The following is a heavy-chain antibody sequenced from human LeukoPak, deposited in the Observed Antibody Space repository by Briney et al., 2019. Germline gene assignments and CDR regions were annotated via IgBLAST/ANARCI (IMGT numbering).Heavy chain of an antibody. Sequence: ASVKVSCRASGYTLTGYYMHWVRQAPGQGPEWMGWINPNSGGTNYAQKFQGRVTMTRDTSISTAYMELSRLRSDDTAVYYCARGRVATPRFYYYYMDVWGKGTTVTVSS. CDR1: GYTLTGYY. D-gene: IGHD2-15*01. V-gene: IGHV1-2*02. J-gene: IGHJ6*03. CDR2: INPNSGGT. CDR3: ARGRVATPRFYYYYMDV.